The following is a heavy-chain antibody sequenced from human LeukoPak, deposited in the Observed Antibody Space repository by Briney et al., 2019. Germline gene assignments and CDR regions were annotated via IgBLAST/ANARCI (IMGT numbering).Heavy chain of an antibody. V-gene: IGHV3-9*03. J-gene: IGHJ4*02. D-gene: IGHD6-19*01. CDR2: ISWNSGSI. CDR3: AKSYSSGWYYFDY. Sequence: GGSLRLSCAATGFTFDDYAMHWVRQAPGKGLEWVSGISWNSGSIGFADSVKGRFTISRDNAKNSLYLQMNSLRAEDMALYYCAKSYSSGWYYFDYWAREPWSPSPQ. CDR1: GFTFDDYA.